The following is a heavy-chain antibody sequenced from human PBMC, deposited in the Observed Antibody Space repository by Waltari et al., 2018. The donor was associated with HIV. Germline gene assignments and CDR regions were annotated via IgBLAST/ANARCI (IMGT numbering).Heavy chain of an antibody. CDR1: GFTFSSYA. CDR3: AKGASGWSPGY. D-gene: IGHD6-19*01. V-gene: IGHV3-30*18. J-gene: IGHJ4*02. Sequence: QVQLVESGGGVVQPGRSLRLSCAASGFTFSSYAMHWVRQAPGKGVEWVAVISDYGDNKYYADSVKGRFTISRDNSKNTLYLQMNSLRAEDTAVYYCAKGASGWSPGYWGQGTLVTVSS. CDR2: ISDYGDNK.